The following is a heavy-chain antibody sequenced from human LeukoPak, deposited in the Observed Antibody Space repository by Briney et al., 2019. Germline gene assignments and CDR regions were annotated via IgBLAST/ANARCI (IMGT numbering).Heavy chain of an antibody. D-gene: IGHD2-15*01. J-gene: IGHJ3*02. CDR3: ARGRIWGRYCSGGSCLDAFDI. CDR2: INQSGST. CDR1: GGSFSGYY. V-gene: IGHV4-34*01. Sequence: SETLSLTCAVYGGSFSGYYWSWIRQPPGKGLEWIGEINQSGSTNYNPSLKSRVTISVDTSKNQFSLTLSSVTAADTAVYYCARGRIWGRYCSGGSCLDAFDIWGQGTMVTVSS.